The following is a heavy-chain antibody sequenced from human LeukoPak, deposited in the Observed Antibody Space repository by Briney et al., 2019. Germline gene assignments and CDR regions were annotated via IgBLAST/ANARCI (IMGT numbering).Heavy chain of an antibody. Sequence: PSETLSLTCTVSGGSISSGSYYWSWIRQPAGKGLEWIGRIYTSGSTNYNPSLKSRVTISVDTSKNQFSLKLSSVTAADTAVYYCARGSRIAAAPLGYWGQGTLVTVSS. D-gene: IGHD6-13*01. CDR3: ARGSRIAAAPLGY. V-gene: IGHV4-61*02. CDR1: GGSISSGSYY. J-gene: IGHJ4*02. CDR2: IYTSGST.